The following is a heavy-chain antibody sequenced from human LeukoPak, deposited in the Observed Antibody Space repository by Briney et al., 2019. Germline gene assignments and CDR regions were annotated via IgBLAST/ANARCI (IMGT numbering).Heavy chain of an antibody. CDR2: IGDSSSHT. CDR3: AKGPYYDSSGYYF. Sequence: PGGSLRLSCAASGFAFDSFAMSWVRQAPGQGLAWVSAIGDSSSHTYYADSVKGRFTISRDNSKNTLYLQMNSLRAEDTAVYYCAKGPYYDSSGYYFWGQGTLVTVSS. D-gene: IGHD3-22*01. V-gene: IGHV3-23*01. CDR1: GFAFDSFA. J-gene: IGHJ4*02.